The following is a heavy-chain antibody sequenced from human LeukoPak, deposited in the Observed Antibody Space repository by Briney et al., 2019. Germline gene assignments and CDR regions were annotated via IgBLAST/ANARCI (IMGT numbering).Heavy chain of an antibody. J-gene: IGHJ4*02. D-gene: IGHD4/OR15-4a*01. CDR3: ARRPGEYGGNDFDY. CDR2: IYYSGST. Sequence: SETLSLTCTVSGGSINSRSDYWGWIRQPPGKGLEWIGSIYYSGSTHYNPSLKSRVTMSIDTSKNQFSLRLSSVTVADTAVYYCARRPGEYGGNDFDYWGQGTLVTVSS. CDR1: GGSINSRSDY. V-gene: IGHV4-39*01.